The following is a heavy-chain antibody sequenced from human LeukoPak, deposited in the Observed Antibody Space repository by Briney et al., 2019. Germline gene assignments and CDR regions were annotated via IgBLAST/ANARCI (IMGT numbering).Heavy chain of an antibody. CDR1: GDSISSGDYY. CDR2: ISSSGST. CDR3: ARDRSSSWYKDFDY. J-gene: IGHJ4*02. Sequence: PSQTLSLTCTVSGDSISSGDYYWSWIRQPAGKGLEWIGRISSSGSTNYNPSLKSRVTISVDTSKNHFSLDLSSVTAADTAVYYCARDRSSSWYKDFDYWGQGTLVTVSS. V-gene: IGHV4-61*02. D-gene: IGHD6-13*01.